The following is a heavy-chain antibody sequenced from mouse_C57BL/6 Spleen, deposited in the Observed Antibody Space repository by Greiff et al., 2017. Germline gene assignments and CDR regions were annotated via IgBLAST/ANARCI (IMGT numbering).Heavy chain of an antibody. D-gene: IGHD1-1*02. CDR3: ARWGYGPYWYFDV. CDR1: GYTFTSYW. Sequence: VQLQQPGAELVKPGASVKLSCKASGYTFTSYWMHWVKQRPGQGLEWIGMIHPNSGSTNYNEKFKSKATLTVDKSSSTAYMQLSSLTSEDSAVYYCARWGYGPYWYFDVWGTGTTVTVSS. V-gene: IGHV1-64*01. CDR2: IHPNSGST. J-gene: IGHJ1*03.